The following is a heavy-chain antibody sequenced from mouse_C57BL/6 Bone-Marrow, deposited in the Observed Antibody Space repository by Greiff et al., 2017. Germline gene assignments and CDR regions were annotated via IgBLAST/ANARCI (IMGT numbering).Heavy chain of an antibody. CDR3: ARHGAMDY. V-gene: IGHV5-15*01. J-gene: IGHJ4*01. CDR1: GFTFSDYG. Sequence: EVNLVESGGGLVQPGGSLKLSCAASGFTFSDYGMAWVRQAPRKGPEWVAFISNLAYSIYYADTVTGRFTISRENAKNTLYLEMSSLRSEDTAMYYCARHGAMDYWGQGTSVTVSS. CDR2: ISNLAYSI.